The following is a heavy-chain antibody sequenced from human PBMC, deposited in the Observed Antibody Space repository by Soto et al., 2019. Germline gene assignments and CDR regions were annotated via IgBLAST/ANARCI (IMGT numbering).Heavy chain of an antibody. CDR1: GFTFSNYA. Sequence: GGSLRLSCAASGFTFSNYAMSWVRQSPGKGPEWVSAIINTGRETYYADSVKGRFTISRDNSKNTVYLQMNSLRTEDTAVYYCAKEWAARGEAYLDYWGQGTLVTVSS. J-gene: IGHJ4*02. CDR2: IINTGRET. V-gene: IGHV3-23*01. D-gene: IGHD2-21*01. CDR3: AKEWAARGEAYLDY.